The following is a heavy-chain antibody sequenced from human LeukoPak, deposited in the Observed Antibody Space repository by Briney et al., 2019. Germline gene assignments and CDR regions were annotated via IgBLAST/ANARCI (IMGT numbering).Heavy chain of an antibody. V-gene: IGHV1-2*02. D-gene: IGHD3-16*02. J-gene: IGHJ4*02. CDR1: GYTFTGYY. CDR3: ARGFVWGSYPALNY. CDR2: INPNSGGT. Sequence: ASVKVSCKASGYTFTGYYMHWVRQAPGQGLEWMGWINPNSGGTNYAQKFQGRVTMTRDTSISTAYMELSRLISDDTAVYYCARGFVWGSYPALNYWGQGTLVTVSS.